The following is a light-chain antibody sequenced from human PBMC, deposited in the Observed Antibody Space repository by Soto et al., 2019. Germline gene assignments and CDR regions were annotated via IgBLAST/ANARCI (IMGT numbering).Light chain of an antibody. Sequence: SYELTQPPSVSVAPGKTARITCGGNNIGSKSVHWYQQKPGQAPVLGIYYDSDRPSGIPERFSGSNSGNTATLTISRVEAGDEADYYCQVWDSSSDQGVCGGGTKLTDL. V-gene: IGLV3-21*04. J-gene: IGLJ2*01. CDR2: YDS. CDR3: QVWDSSSDQGV. CDR1: NIGSKS.